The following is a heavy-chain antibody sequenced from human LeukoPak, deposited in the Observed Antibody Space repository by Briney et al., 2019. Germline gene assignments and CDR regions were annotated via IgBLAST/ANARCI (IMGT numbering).Heavy chain of an antibody. Sequence: PGGSLRLSCAASGFTFSNAWMSWVRQAPGKGLEWVGRIKSKTDGGTTDYAAPVKGRFTISRDDSKNTLYLQMNSLKTKDTAVYYCTTPKGVKGYYGMDVWGQGTTVTVSS. CDR2: IKSKTDGGTT. CDR1: GFTFSNAW. D-gene: IGHD3-10*01. V-gene: IGHV3-15*01. J-gene: IGHJ6*02. CDR3: TTPKGVKGYYGMDV.